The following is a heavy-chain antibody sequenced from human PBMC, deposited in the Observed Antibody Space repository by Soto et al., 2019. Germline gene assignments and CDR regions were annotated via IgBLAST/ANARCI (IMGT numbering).Heavy chain of an antibody. CDR1: GYSFTSYW. V-gene: IGHV5-51*01. J-gene: IGHJ6*02. CDR2: IYPGDSDT. Sequence: PGESLKISCKGSGYSFTSYWISWVRQMPGKGPEWMGIIYPGDSDTKYNPSFQGQVTISADKSITTTYLQSSSLKASDTAIYYCAASIFYYGMDVWGQGTTVTVSS. CDR3: AASIFYYGMDV.